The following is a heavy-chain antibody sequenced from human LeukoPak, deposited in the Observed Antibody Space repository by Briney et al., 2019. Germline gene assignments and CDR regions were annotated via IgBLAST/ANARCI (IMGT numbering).Heavy chain of an antibody. CDR1: GFTFSIDG. CDR3: ARAGGSERFDI. CDR2: IYYDGYNR. Sequence: GGSLRLSCAASGFTFSIDGLHWVRQAPGKGLEWVAVIYYDGYNRYYGDSVKGRFTISRDNSKNMMYLQMDSLSPEDTAVYYCARAGGSERFDIWGPGTMVTVSS. J-gene: IGHJ3*02. D-gene: IGHD3-10*01. V-gene: IGHV3-33*01.